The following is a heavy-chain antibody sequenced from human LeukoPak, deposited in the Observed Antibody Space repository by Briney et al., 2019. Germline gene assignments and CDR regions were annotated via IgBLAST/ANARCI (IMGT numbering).Heavy chain of an antibody. CDR3: VRDSYSNYFDY. Sequence: GGSLRLSCAASGFTFSDYYMSWIRQAPGKGLEWVSYISSSGSTIYYADSVKGRFIISRDNAKNSLYLQMNSLRAEDTAVYYCVRDSYSNYFDYWGQGTLVTVSS. D-gene: IGHD4-11*01. V-gene: IGHV3-11*04. CDR2: ISSSGSTI. CDR1: GFTFSDYY. J-gene: IGHJ4*02.